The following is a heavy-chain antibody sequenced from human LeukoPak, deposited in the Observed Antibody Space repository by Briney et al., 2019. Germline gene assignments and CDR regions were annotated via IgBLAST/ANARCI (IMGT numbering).Heavy chain of an antibody. D-gene: IGHD1-14*01. Sequence: GGSLRLSCAASGFTFSSYSMNWVRQAPGKGLEWVSGISWSSGSIGYADSVKGRFTISRDNAKNSLYLQMNSLRAEDTALYYCAKDIRIESVARNHYYYYGMDVWGQGTTVTVSS. CDR3: AKDIRIESVARNHYYYYGMDV. CDR2: ISWSSGSI. CDR1: GFTFSSYS. V-gene: IGHV3-9*01. J-gene: IGHJ6*02.